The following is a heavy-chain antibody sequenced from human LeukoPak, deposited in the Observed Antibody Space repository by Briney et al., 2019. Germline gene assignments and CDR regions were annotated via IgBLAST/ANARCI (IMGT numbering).Heavy chain of an antibody. CDR1: GFTFSNYA. V-gene: IGHV3-23*01. D-gene: IGHD2-2*01. CDR3: ASGGYCNSTTCYGEN. Sequence: GGSLRLSCATSGFTFSNYAMSWVRQAPGKGLEWVSGISGSGATTYYTDSVKGRFTISRDTSKNTLFLQMNSLKTEDTAVYYCASGGYCNSTTCYGENWGQGTLVTVSS. J-gene: IGHJ4*02. CDR2: ISGSGATT.